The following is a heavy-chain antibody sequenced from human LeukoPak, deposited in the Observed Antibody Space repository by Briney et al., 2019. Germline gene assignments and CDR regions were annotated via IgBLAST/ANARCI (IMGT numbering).Heavy chain of an antibody. V-gene: IGHV3-11*04. CDR1: GFTFSDYY. CDR2: ISSSGSTI. Sequence: GGSLRLSCAASGFTFSDYYMSWIRQAPGKGLEWVSYISSSGSTIYYADSVKGRFTISRDNAKNSLYLQMNSLRAEDTAVYYCARDRVLYSGSWFAEYFQHWGQGTLVTVSS. CDR3: ARDRVLYSGSWFAEYFQH. J-gene: IGHJ1*01. D-gene: IGHD6-13*01.